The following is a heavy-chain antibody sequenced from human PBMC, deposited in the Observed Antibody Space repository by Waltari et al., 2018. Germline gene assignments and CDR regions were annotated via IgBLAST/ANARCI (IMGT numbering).Heavy chain of an antibody. V-gene: IGHV3-23*01. CDR1: GFSFSIYA. J-gene: IGHJ6*02. Sequence: EEQLLESGGGLVQPGGSLRLSCAASGFSFSIYAMHWVRPAPGNGLEWVSGMSPRNGGSYYADSVRGRLTISRDNSRDTLYLQFSSLRVEDTAVYYCAKSRLNYADRGMDVWGQGTAVTVSS. CDR3: AKSRLNYADRGMDV. D-gene: IGHD3-16*01. CDR2: MSPRNGGS.